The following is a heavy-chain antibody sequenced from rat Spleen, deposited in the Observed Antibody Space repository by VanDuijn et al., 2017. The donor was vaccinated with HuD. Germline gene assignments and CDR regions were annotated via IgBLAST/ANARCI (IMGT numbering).Heavy chain of an antibody. CDR1: GFSLISYA. CDR3: TRDSSSYMDA. D-gene: IGHD1-2*01. J-gene: IGHJ4*01. CDR2: IWGNGNT. Sequence: QVQLKESGPDLVQSSQTLSLTCTVTGFSLISYAVNWVRQPPGKGLEWMGVIWGNGNTNYTSVLKSRLSISRDTSKSQVFLKMNSLQTEDTGTYYCTRDSSSYMDAWGQGASVTVSS. V-gene: IGHV2-13*01.